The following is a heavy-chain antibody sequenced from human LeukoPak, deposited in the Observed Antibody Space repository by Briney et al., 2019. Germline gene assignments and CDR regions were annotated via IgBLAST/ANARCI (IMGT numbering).Heavy chain of an antibody. CDR2: IKQDGSEK. Sequence: QSGGSLRLSCAASGFTFSSYWMSWVRQAPGKGLEWVANIKQDGSEKYYVDSVKGRFTISRDNAKNSLYLQMNSLRAEDTAVYYCARVVTLWVEWLLYYMDVWGKGTTVTVSS. D-gene: IGHD3-3*01. CDR1: GFTFSSYW. V-gene: IGHV3-7*01. CDR3: ARVVTLWVEWLLYYMDV. J-gene: IGHJ6*03.